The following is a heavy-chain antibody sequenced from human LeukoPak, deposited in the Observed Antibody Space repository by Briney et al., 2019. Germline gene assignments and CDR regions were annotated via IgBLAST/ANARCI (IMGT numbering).Heavy chain of an antibody. CDR1: GYSFTSYW. V-gene: IGHV5-51*01. Sequence: GESLKISCKGSGYSFTSYWIGWVRQMPGKGLEWMGIIYPGDSDTRYSPSLQGQVTISADKSISTAYLQWSSLKASDTAMYYCARMKMATSDAFDIWGQGTMVTVSS. J-gene: IGHJ3*02. CDR3: ARMKMATSDAFDI. D-gene: IGHD5-24*01. CDR2: IYPGDSDT.